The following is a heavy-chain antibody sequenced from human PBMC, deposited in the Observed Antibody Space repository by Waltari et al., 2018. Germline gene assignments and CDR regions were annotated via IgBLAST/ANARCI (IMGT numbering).Heavy chain of an antibody. CDR1: GFTVSRPF. Sequence: EVQLEESGGGMIQPGGSLRLPCAAPGFTVSRPFMSWVRQVPGKGLEWVSVIYRGGDTYYADSVKGRFTLSRDNFKNTLNLQMNGLRAEDTAVYYCARGSYDSSGIRLGMDVWGQGTTITVSS. CDR3: ARGSYDSSGIRLGMDV. V-gene: IGHV3-53*01. CDR2: IYRGGDT. J-gene: IGHJ6*02. D-gene: IGHD3-22*01.